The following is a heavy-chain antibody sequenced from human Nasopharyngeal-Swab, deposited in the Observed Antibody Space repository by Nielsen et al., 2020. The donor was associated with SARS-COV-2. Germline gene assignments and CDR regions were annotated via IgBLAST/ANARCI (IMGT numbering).Heavy chain of an antibody. J-gene: IGHJ6*03. V-gene: IGHV4-34*01. CDR3: ARGGGSSLYYYYYYYMDV. Sequence: SETLSLTCAVYGGSFSGYYWSWIRQPPGKGLEWIGEINHSGSTNYNPSLKSRVTISVDTSKNQFSLKLSAVTAADTAVYYCARGGGSSLYYYYYYYMDVRGKGTTVTVSS. CDR2: INHSGST. CDR1: GGSFSGYY. D-gene: IGHD6-6*01.